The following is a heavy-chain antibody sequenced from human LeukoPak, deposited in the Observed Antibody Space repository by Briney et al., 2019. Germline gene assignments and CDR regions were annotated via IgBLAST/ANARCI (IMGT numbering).Heavy chain of an antibody. CDR1: GGSISSYY. D-gene: IGHD4/OR15-4a*01. Sequence: SETLSLTCTVSGGSISSYYWSWIRQPPGKGLEWIGYIYYSGSTNYNPSLKSRVTISVDTSKNQFSLKLSSVTAADTAVYYCARDGGANRNFDYWGQGMLVTVSS. CDR2: IYYSGST. CDR3: ARDGGANRNFDY. V-gene: IGHV4-59*01. J-gene: IGHJ4*02.